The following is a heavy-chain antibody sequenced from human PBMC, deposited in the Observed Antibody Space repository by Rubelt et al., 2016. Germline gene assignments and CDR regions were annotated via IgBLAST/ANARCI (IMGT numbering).Heavy chain of an antibody. V-gene: IGHV4-39*07. CDR3: SWLYGARRYSGFAY. Sequence: ESGPGLVTPSETLSLTCTVSGGSISSSNFCWGWIRQPPGQGLEWIGHIDESGTPDYHPSLRNRVTISLHTSKNKFSLNLTSVTAAATAVDFGSWLYGARRYSGFAYWGPGTLVTVSS. CDR2: IDESGTP. D-gene: IGHD2-15*01. J-gene: IGHJ4*02. CDR1: GGSISSSNFC.